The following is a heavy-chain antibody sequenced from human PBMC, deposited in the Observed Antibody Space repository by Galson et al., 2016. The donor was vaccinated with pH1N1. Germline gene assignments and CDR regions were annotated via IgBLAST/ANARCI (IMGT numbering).Heavy chain of an antibody. J-gene: IGHJ4*02. Sequence: CAISGDSVSSRSDTWNWIRQSPRRGLEWLGRIYHRSKWYYEYAPSLQGRLRISPDTSSNQMSLHLNSVTLDDAAVYYCAREVWLRRGYYIDHWGQGSLVPVSS. CDR1: GDSVSSRSDT. V-gene: IGHV6-1*01. D-gene: IGHD3-3*01. CDR2: IYHRSKWYY. CDR3: AREVWLRRGYYIDH.